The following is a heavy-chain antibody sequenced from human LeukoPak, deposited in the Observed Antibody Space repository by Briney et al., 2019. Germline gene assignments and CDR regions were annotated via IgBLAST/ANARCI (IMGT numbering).Heavy chain of an antibody. J-gene: IGHJ3*02. CDR3: ARHTKSGYSYGFHAFDM. D-gene: IGHD5-18*01. CDR1: GGSVSSSSFY. Sequence: SETLSLTCTVSGGSVSSSSFYWGWIRQPPGKGLEWIGSLYYSGSTYYNPSLQSRVTISADTSKNQFSLKLSSVTGADTAVYYCARHTKSGYSYGFHAFDMWGQGTMVTVSS. CDR2: LYYSGST. V-gene: IGHV4-39*01.